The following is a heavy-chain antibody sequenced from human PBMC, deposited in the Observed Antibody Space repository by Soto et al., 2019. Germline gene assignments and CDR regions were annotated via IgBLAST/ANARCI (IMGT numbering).Heavy chain of an antibody. CDR1: GLSFSNAW. CDR3: TTAHPRGPDY. D-gene: IGHD5-12*01. V-gene: IGHV3-15*01. J-gene: IGHJ4*02. CDR2: IRSKTDGGTI. Sequence: EVQLVESGGGLVKSGESLRLSCAASGLSFSNAWMNWVRQAPGKGLEWVGQIRSKTDGGTIFYPAPVKDRVIISRDDSRNTLYLQMNSLKTEDTAVYYCTTAHPRGPDYWGQGTLVTVSS.